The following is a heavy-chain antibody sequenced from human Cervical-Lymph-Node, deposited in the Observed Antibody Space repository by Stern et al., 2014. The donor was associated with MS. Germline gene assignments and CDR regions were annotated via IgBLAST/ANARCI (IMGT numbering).Heavy chain of an antibody. J-gene: IGHJ4*02. D-gene: IGHD3-10*01. CDR1: GYSFTSYY. CDR3: AREDVHGSGSHYDF. Sequence: QVQLVQSGAGVNKPAASVSVSCKASGYSFTSYYMHWVRQAPGQGLEWMGIINPSSRRSSYAHRFQGRVIMTRDTSTSTLYMELRSLRSEDTAVYYCAREDVHGSGSHYDFWGQGTLVTVSS. CDR2: INPSSRRS. V-gene: IGHV1-46*01.